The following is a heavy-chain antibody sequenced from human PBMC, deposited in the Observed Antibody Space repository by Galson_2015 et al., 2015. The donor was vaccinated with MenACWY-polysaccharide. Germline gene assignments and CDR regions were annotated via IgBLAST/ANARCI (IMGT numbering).Heavy chain of an antibody. V-gene: IGHV3-30-3*01. CDR2: TSYDATNK. CDR3: ARDDGRSTSGDGRDG. J-gene: IGHJ6*01. D-gene: IGHD6-25*01. Sequence: SLRLSCAASGFTFSRYAMHWVRQAPGKGLEWVAVTSYDATNKYYAESVKGRFTISRDNSKNTMYVQRNSLRAEDTAIEEGARDDGRSTSGDGRDGGGQG. CDR1: GFTFSRYA.